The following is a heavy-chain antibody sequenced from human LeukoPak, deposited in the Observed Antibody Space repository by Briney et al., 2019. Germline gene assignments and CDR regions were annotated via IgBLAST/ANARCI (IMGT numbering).Heavy chain of an antibody. J-gene: IGHJ5*02. CDR3: ARHGSVRSPLGP. CDR1: GGSISSYY. D-gene: IGHD3-10*01. V-gene: IGHV4-4*09. Sequence: PSETLSLTCTVSGGSISSYYWSWIRQPPGKGLKWIGYIYATVSTNYNPSLKSRVTISVDTSKNQFSLNLRSVTAADTAVYYCARHGSVRSPLGPWGQGTLVTVSS. CDR2: IYATVST.